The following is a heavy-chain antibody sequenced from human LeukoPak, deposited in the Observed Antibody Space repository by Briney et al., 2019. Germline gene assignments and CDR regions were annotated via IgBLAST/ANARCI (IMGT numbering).Heavy chain of an antibody. J-gene: IGHJ4*02. D-gene: IGHD1-26*01. CDR2: IRYDGSKK. CDR3: AKDRVKVGATTGDY. V-gene: IGHV3-30*02. Sequence: GGSLRLSCAASGFTFSSYGMHWVRQAPGKGLEWVAFIRYDGSKKYYADSVKGRFTFSRDNSKNTLYLQMNSLRAEDTAVYYCAKDRVKVGATTGDYWGQGTLVTVSS. CDR1: GFTFSSYG.